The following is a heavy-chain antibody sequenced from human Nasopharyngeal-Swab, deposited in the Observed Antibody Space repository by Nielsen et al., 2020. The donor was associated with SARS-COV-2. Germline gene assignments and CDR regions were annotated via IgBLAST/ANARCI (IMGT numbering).Heavy chain of an antibody. D-gene: IGHD3-16*01. J-gene: IGHJ6*03. CDR2: ISGSGGST. CDR1: GFTFSSYA. V-gene: IGHV3-23*01. CDR3: ARDLGGYMDV. Sequence: GESLKISCAASGFTFSSYAMSWVRQAPGKGLEWVSAISGSGGSTYYADSVKGRFTISRDNSKNTLYLQMNSLRAEDTAVYYCARDLGGYMDVWGKGTTVTVSS.